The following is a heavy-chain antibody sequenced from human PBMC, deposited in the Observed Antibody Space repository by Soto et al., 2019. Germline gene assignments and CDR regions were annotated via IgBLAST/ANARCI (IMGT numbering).Heavy chain of an antibody. CDR1: GFTFSSYS. V-gene: IGHV3-21*01. CDR2: ISSSSSYI. J-gene: IGHJ4*02. Sequence: GGSLRLSCAASGFTFSSYSMNWVRQAPGEGLEWVSSISSSSSYIYYADSVKGRFTISRDNAKNSLYLQMNSLRAEDTAVYYCARSTSSSWVFDYWGQGTLVTVSS. CDR3: ARSTSSSWVFDY. D-gene: IGHD6-13*01.